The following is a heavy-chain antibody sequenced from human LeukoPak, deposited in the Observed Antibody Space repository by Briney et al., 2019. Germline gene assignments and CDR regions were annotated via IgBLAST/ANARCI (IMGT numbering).Heavy chain of an antibody. D-gene: IGHD3-10*01. CDR2: IYYSGST. Sequence: SETLSLTCTVSGGSISSYYWSWIRQPPGKGLAWVGYIYYSGSTNYNPSLKSRVTISVDTSKNQFSLKLSSVTAADTAVYYCAREQVVRGVQYWGQGTLVTVSS. CDR1: GGSISSYY. CDR3: AREQVVRGVQY. V-gene: IGHV4-59*01. J-gene: IGHJ4*02.